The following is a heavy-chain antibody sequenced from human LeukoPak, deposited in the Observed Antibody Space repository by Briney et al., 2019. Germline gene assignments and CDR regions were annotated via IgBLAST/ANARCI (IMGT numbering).Heavy chain of an antibody. CDR2: IWYDGGNK. CDR3: AREPYDSSGHTLFGAFDI. Sequence: GRSLRLSCAASGFTFSSYGMHWVRQAPGKGLEWVAVIWYDGGNKYYADSVKGRFTISRDNSKNTLYLQMNSLRAEDTAVYYCAREPYDSSGHTLFGAFDIWGQGTMVTVSS. J-gene: IGHJ3*02. V-gene: IGHV3-33*08. D-gene: IGHD3-22*01. CDR1: GFTFSSYG.